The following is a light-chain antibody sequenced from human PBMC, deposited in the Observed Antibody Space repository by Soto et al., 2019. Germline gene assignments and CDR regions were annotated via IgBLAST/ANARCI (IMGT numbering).Light chain of an antibody. CDR1: QSISSW. CDR3: QQSYSTTWT. V-gene: IGKV1-39*01. Sequence: DIQMTQSPSTLSASVGDRVTITCRASQSISSWLAWYQQKPGKAPKLLIYAASSLQSGVPSRFSGSGSETDFTLTISSPQPEDFATYSCQQSYSTTWTFGQGTKVDIK. J-gene: IGKJ1*01. CDR2: AAS.